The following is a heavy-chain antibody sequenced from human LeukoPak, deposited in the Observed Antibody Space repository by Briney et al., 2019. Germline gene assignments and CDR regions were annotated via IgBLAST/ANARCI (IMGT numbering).Heavy chain of an antibody. CDR1: GGSVSTSDYY. J-gene: IGHJ4*02. D-gene: IGHD2-8*01. Sequence: SETLSLTCTVSGGSVSTSDYYWGWIRQSPVKGLEWIGDVFYTGKTNYNPSLRGRATISVDTSKNQFSLKLSSVTAADTAVYYCAIMVYASWGQGTLVTVSS. CDR3: AIMVYAS. V-gene: IGHV4-39*07. CDR2: VFYTGKT.